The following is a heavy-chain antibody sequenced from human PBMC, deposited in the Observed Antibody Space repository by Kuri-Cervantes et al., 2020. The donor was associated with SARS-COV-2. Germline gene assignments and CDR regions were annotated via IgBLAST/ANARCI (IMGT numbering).Heavy chain of an antibody. CDR3: AKVGPAQNEFWSGYYTG. V-gene: IGHV3-23*05. CDR2: VYSSDART. J-gene: IGHJ4*02. CDR1: GFSFSNYA. Sequence: GGSLRLSCAASGFSFSNYAMSWVRQAPGRGLEWVAVVYSSDARTYYADSAKGRFSISRDNSKNTVYLQMNSLRVEDTAVYYCAKVGPAQNEFWSGYYTGWGQGTLVTVSS. D-gene: IGHD3-3*01.